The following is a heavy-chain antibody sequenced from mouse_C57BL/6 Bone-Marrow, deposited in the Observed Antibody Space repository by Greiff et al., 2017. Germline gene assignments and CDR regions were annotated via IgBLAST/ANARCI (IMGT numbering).Heavy chain of an antibody. CDR2: ISDGGSYT. CDR1: GFTFSSYA. Sequence: EVKLMESGGGLVKPGGSLKLSCAASGFTFSSYAMSWVRQTPEKRLEWVATISDGGSYTYYPDNVKGRFTISRDNAKNNLYLQMSHLKSEDTAMYYCARDEGKAYWGQGTLVTVSA. CDR3: ARDEGKAY. J-gene: IGHJ3*01. V-gene: IGHV5-4*01.